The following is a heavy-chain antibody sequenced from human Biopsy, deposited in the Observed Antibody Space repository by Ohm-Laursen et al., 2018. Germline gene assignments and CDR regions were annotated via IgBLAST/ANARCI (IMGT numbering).Heavy chain of an antibody. CDR1: RFTFSSDA. V-gene: IGHV3-23*01. CDR3: AKARVAIRYFDI. Sequence: SLRLSCAAPRFTFSSDAMSWVRQAPGKGLEWVSAISGSSTSYYADSVKGRFTISRDNSKNTLYLQMNGLRAGNTALYYCAKARVAIRYFDIWGRGTLVTVSS. CDR2: ISGSSTS. D-gene: IGHD2-15*01. J-gene: IGHJ2*01.